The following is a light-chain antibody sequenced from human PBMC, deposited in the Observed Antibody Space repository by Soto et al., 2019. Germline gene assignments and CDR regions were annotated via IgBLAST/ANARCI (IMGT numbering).Light chain of an antibody. CDR2: AAS. Sequence: DIQMTQSPSSLSASVGERVTITCRASQSINSYLNWYQQKPGKAPKLLIYAASSLLSGVPSRFSGSGSGRDFTLTISSLQPEDVATYYCQQSYRTPPYTFGQGIKLEIK. J-gene: IGKJ2*01. CDR1: QSINSY. CDR3: QQSYRTPPYT. V-gene: IGKV1-39*01.